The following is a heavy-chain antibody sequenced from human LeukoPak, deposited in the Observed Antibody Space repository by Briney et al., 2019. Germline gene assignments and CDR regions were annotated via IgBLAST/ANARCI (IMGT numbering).Heavy chain of an antibody. CDR2: IYHSGST. J-gene: IGHJ4*02. Sequence: PSETLSLTCAVSGYSISSGYYWGWIRQPPGKGLEWIGSIYHSGSTYYNPSLKSRVTISVDTSKNQFSLKLSSVTAADTAVYCCAATYSSGWQFDYWGQGTLVTVSS. CDR1: GYSISSGYY. D-gene: IGHD6-19*01. V-gene: IGHV4-38-2*01. CDR3: AATYSSGWQFDY.